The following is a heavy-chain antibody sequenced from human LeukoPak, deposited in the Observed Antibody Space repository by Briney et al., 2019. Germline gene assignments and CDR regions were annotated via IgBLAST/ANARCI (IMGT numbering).Heavy chain of an antibody. D-gene: IGHD4-11*01. CDR1: GGSIGSSPYF. V-gene: IGHV4-39*07. CDR3: AGYDHSNYLAY. Sequence: SETLSLTCTVSGGSIGSSPYFWGWIRQPPGKGLEWIGSISSSGSAYYNPSLKSRVTISVDTSKNQFSLKLSSVTAADTAVYYCAGYDHSNYLAYWGQGTLVTVSS. CDR2: ISSSGSA. J-gene: IGHJ4*02.